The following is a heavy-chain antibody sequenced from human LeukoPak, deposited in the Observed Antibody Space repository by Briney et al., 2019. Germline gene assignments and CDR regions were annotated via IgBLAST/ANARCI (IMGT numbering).Heavy chain of an antibody. CDR1: GFTFSSYS. D-gene: IGHD3-10*01. V-gene: IGHV3-21*01. CDR3: ARDSASLWFGELSGWFAP. CDR2: ISSSSSYI. J-gene: IGHJ5*02. Sequence: PGGSLRLSCAASGFTFSSYSMNWVRRAPGKGLEWVSSISSSSSYIYYADSVKGRFTISRDNAKYSLYLQMNSLRAEDTAVYYCARDSASLWFGELSGWFAPWGQGTLVTVSS.